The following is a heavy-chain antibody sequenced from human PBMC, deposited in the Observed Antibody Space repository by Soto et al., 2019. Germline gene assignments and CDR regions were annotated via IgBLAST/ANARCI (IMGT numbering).Heavy chain of an antibody. D-gene: IGHD3-3*01. Sequence: ASVKVSCKASGYTFTGYYMHWVRQAPGQGLEWMGWINPNSGGTNYAQKFQGWVTMTRDTSISTAYMELSRLRSDDTAVYYCARDNYDFWSGEYYYYYGMDVWGQGTTVTVSS. CDR1: GYTFTGYY. CDR2: INPNSGGT. V-gene: IGHV1-2*04. J-gene: IGHJ6*02. CDR3: ARDNYDFWSGEYYYYYGMDV.